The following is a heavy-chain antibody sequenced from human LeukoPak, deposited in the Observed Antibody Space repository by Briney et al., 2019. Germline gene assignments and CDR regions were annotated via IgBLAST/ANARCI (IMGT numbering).Heavy chain of an antibody. CDR1: GDSVSSKSAA. D-gene: IGHD3-9*01. Sequence: SQTLSLTCAISGDSVSSKSAAWNWIRQSPSRGLEWLGRTYYRSKWYNDYAVSVKSRISVNPDTTKNQFSLQLSSVTPEDTAVYYCARAYYDISTGYLDYWGQGTLVTVPP. J-gene: IGHJ4*02. CDR2: TYYRSKWYN. V-gene: IGHV6-1*01. CDR3: ARAYYDISTGYLDY.